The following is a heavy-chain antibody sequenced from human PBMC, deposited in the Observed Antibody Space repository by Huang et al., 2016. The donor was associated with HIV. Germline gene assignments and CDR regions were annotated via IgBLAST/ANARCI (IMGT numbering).Heavy chain of an antibody. Sequence: EIQLVESGGDSVQSGRSLRLSCRGSGFIFNDFAINWFRQSTGKGLGWIGFVRSKAFGGASKCAASVKDRFTVSRDEAKNVAFLQMDNLQVDDTAIYYCSPSGDDYFYFYMDVWGNGTTAIVS. CDR2: VRSKAFGGAS. J-gene: IGHJ6*03. D-gene: IGHD4-17*01. CDR3: SPSGDDYFYFYMDV. V-gene: IGHV3-49*03. CDR1: GFIFNDFA.